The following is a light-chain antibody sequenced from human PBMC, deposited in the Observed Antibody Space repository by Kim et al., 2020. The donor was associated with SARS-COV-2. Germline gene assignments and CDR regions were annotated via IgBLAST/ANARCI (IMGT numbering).Light chain of an antibody. CDR2: EVT. V-gene: IGLV2-23*02. CDR1: SSDVGSYDL. J-gene: IGLJ2*01. Sequence: QSALTQPASVSGSPGQSITISCTGTSSDVGSYDLVSWYQQYPGKAPKLIIYEVTKRPSGVSNRFSGSKSGNTASLTISGLQAEDEADYYCCSSVGGITFVFGGGTQLTVL. CDR3: CSSVGGITFV.